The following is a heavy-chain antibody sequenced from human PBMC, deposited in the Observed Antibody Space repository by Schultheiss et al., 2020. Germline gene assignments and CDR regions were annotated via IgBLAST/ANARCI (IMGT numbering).Heavy chain of an antibody. J-gene: IGHJ4*02. CDR2: IYYSGST. Sequence: SETLSLTCTVSGGSISSGGYYWSWIRQHPGKGLEWIGYIYYSGSTNYNPSLKSRVTISVDTSKNQFSLKLSSVTAADTAVYYCARAVTTDFDYWGQGTLVTGS. V-gene: IGHV4-61*08. D-gene: IGHD4-17*01. CDR1: GGSISSGGYY. CDR3: ARAVTTDFDY.